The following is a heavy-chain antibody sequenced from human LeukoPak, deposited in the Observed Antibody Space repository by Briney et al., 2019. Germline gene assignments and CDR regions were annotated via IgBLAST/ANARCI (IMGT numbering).Heavy chain of an antibody. CDR1: GGSFSGYY. Sequence: PLETLSLTCAVYGGSFSGYYWSWLRQPPGKGLEWIGEINHSGSTNYNPSLKSRVTISVDTSKNQFSLKLSSVTAADTAVYYCARDLYRIVVVPHYFDYWGQGTLVTVSS. CDR2: INHSGST. J-gene: IGHJ4*02. V-gene: IGHV4-34*01. CDR3: ARDLYRIVVVPHYFDY. D-gene: IGHD3-22*01.